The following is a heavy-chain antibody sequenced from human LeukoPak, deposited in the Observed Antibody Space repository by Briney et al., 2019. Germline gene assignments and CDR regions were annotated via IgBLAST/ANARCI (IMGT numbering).Heavy chain of an antibody. CDR3: AKGLGYCSSTSCYGGKYYYMDV. CDR2: IKTDGTTT. CDR1: GFGFSNFW. J-gene: IGHJ6*03. Sequence: GGSLRLSCAASGFGFSNFWMHWVRQAPGKGLVWVSRIKTDGTTTVYADSVKGRFTISRDNAKNTLYLQMKSLRAEDTAVYYCAKGLGYCSSTSCYGGKYYYMDVWGKGTTVTVSS. D-gene: IGHD2-2*01. V-gene: IGHV3-74*01.